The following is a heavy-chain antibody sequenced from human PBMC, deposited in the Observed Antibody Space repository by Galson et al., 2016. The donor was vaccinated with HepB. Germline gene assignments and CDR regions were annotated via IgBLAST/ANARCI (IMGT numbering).Heavy chain of an antibody. CDR3: ARDGGRGYTYGYFDY. D-gene: IGHD5-18*01. Sequence: SLRLSCAASGFTFSGSAMHWVRQAPGKGLEWVSYIGSRSSTVYYADSLKGRFTISRDNAKNLLYLQMNSLRDEDTAVFYCARDGGRGYTYGYFDYWGRGTLVTVSS. CDR1: GFTFSGSA. J-gene: IGHJ4*02. CDR2: IGSRSSTV. V-gene: IGHV3-48*02.